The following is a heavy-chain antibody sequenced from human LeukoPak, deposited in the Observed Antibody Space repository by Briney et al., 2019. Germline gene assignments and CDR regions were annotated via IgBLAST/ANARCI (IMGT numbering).Heavy chain of an antibody. D-gene: IGHD7-27*01. Sequence: GGSLRLSCAASGFTFSSYWMSWVRQAPGKGLEWVANINQDGSERFYVDSVKGRFTISRDNPKKSQYLQMINLRDEDTAVYYCARAYWGSVDYWGQGALVTVSS. J-gene: IGHJ4*02. CDR2: INQDGSER. CDR3: ARAYWGSVDY. CDR1: GFTFSSYW. V-gene: IGHV3-7*03.